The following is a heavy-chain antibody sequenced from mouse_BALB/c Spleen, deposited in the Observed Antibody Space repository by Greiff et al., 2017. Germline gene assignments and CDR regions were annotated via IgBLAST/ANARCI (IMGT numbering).Heavy chain of an antibody. D-gene: IGHD2-4*01. CDR1: GFTFSDYY. J-gene: IGHJ4*01. Sequence: DVQLQESGGGLVKPGGSLKLSCAASGFTFSDYYMYWVRQTPGKRLEWVATISDGGSYTYYPDSVKGRFTISRDNAKNNLYLQMSSLKSEDTAMYYCARDLDYYDYAYAMDYRGQGTSVTVSS. CDR3: ARDLDYYDYAYAMDY. V-gene: IGHV5-4*02. CDR2: ISDGGSYT.